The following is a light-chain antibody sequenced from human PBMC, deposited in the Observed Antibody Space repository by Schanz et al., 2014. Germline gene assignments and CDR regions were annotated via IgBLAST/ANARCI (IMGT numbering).Light chain of an antibody. Sequence: QLVLTQSPSASASLGASVRLTCTLSSGHSNYAIAWHQQQPEKGPRYLMKVNSDGSHTKGDGIPDRFSGSSSGAERYLTISSLQSEDEADYHCQTWHPGILVFGGGTKLTVL. CDR1: SGHSNYA. CDR2: VNSDGSH. CDR3: QTWHPGILV. V-gene: IGLV4-69*01. J-gene: IGLJ2*01.